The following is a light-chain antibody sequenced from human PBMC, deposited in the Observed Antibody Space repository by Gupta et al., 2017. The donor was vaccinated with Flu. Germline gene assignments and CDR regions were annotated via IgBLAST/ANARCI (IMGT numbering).Light chain of an antibody. Sequence: EIVLTQSPATLSLSPGERATLSCRASQSVSTYLAWYHQKPGQTPRLLIYDAANRATGIPARFSGSGCGTDFTLTISSREPEDFAVYYCQKRSNWPPYTFGQGTRLEIK. V-gene: IGKV3-11*01. CDR1: QSVSTY. CDR3: QKRSNWPPYT. CDR2: DAA. J-gene: IGKJ2*01.